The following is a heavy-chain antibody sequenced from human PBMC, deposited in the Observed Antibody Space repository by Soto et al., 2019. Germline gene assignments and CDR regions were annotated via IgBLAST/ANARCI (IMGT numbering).Heavy chain of an antibody. J-gene: IGHJ5*02. V-gene: IGHV4-31*03. D-gene: IGHD2-15*01. CDR1: RAFINSGGFY. CDR3: VRGGIAGHWFDP. CDR2: IFHSWST. Sequence: QVQLQESGPGLVKPTQTLSLTCSVSRAFINSGGFYYSWIRQPPGKGLEWLGYIFHSWSTLYNPALRGRLTLSADTSRNQLSLYLTSVTAADTAVYYCVRGGIAGHWFDPWGQGILVTVSS.